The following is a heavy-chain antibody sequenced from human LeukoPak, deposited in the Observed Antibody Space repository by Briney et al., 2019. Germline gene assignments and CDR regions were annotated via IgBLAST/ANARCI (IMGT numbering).Heavy chain of an antibody. J-gene: IGHJ4*02. V-gene: IGHV3-33*01. Sequence: PGGSLRLSCAASGFTYNTHGMHWIRQAPGKGLEWVAFIWSSEDNKYYASSVEGRFTISRDNSKNTLFLQMNSLRAEDTAVYYCARDLLGMPLGYWGQGTLVTVSS. D-gene: IGHD7-27*01. CDR2: IWSSEDNK. CDR1: GFTYNTHG. CDR3: ARDLLGMPLGY.